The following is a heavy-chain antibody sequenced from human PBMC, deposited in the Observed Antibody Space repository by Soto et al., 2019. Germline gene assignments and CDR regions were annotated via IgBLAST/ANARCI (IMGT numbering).Heavy chain of an antibody. CDR3: ASDTAPSDV. Sequence: QVQLVQSGAEVKKPGASVKVSCKASGYTFTSYAMHWVRQAPGQRLEWMGWINAGNGNRKYSQKFGGRVTITRDTAARIAYMELSSRGSEDTSLYYGASDTAPSDVWGQGTTVTVS. CDR2: INAGNGNR. J-gene: IGHJ6*02. CDR1: GYTFTSYA. V-gene: IGHV1-3*01. D-gene: IGHD4-17*01.